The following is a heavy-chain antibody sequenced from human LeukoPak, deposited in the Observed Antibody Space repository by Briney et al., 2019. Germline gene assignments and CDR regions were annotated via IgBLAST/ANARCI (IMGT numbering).Heavy chain of an antibody. CDR2: IHHSGTT. CDR3: ARVPVVIPAFDWFDP. V-gene: IGHV4-38-2*02. D-gene: IGHD2-2*01. Sequence: SETLSLTCTVSGYSISNSYYWGWIRQPPGKGLEWIGSIHHSGTTYYTPSLKSRVTISLDTSKNQFSLNLNSAIAADTAVYYCARVPVVIPAFDWFDPWGQGTLVTVSS. J-gene: IGHJ5*02. CDR1: GYSISNSYY.